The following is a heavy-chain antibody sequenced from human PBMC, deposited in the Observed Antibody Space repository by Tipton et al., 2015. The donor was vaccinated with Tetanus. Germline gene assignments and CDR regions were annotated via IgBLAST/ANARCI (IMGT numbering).Heavy chain of an antibody. V-gene: IGHV3-33*01. J-gene: IGHJ4*02. CDR1: GYSFGSHG. Sequence: SLRLSCVASGYSFGSHGMHWVRQAPGKGLEWGALIWYDGSKKYYADSVEGRFTISRDNSKNTLYLQMSSLRADDTAVYYCARLYGSGSGLLDYWGQGTLVIVSS. D-gene: IGHD3-10*01. CDR3: ARLYGSGSGLLDY. CDR2: IWYDGSKK.